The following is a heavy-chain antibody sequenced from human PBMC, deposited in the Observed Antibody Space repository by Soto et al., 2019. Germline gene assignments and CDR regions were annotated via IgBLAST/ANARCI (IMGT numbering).Heavy chain of an antibody. CDR2: INHSGST. J-gene: IGHJ4*02. CDR3: AGVRGHDYSNY. V-gene: IGHV4-34*01. CDR1: GGSFSGYY. D-gene: IGHD4-4*01. Sequence: PSETLSLTCAVYGGSFSGYYWSWIRQPPGKGLEWIGEINHSGSTNYNPSLKSRVTISVDTSKNQFSLELSSVTAADTAVYYCAGVRGHDYSNYWGQGTLVTVSS.